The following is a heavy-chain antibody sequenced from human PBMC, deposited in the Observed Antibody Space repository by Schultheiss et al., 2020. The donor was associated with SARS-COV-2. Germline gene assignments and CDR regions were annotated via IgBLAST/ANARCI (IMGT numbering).Heavy chain of an antibody. V-gene: IGHV3-48*04. CDR3: AKGRGYSYKGGFDY. J-gene: IGHJ4*02. CDR2: ISSSGSTI. CDR1: GFTFSSYA. Sequence: GGSLRLSCAASGFTFSSYAMSWVRQAPGKGLEWVSYISSSGSTIYYADSVKGRFTISRDNAKNSLYLQMNSVRAEDTAVYYCAKGRGYSYKGGFDYWGQGALVTVSS. D-gene: IGHD5-18*01.